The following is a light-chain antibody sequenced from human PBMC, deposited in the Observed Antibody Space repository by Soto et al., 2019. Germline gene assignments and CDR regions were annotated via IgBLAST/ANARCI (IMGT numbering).Light chain of an antibody. CDR1: SSDVGGYNY. CDR2: EVS. CDR3: SSYAGSNTFV. V-gene: IGLV2-8*01. Sequence: QSALTQPPSASGSLGQSVTISCTGTSSDVGGYNYVSWYQQHPGKAPKLMIYEVSKRPSGVPDRFSGSKSGNTPSLTVSGLQAEDEADYYCSSYAGSNTFVFGTGTKLTVL. J-gene: IGLJ1*01.